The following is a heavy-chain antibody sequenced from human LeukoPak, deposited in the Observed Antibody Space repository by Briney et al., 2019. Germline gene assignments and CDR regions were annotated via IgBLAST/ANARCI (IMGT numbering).Heavy chain of an antibody. D-gene: IGHD3-22*01. J-gene: IGHJ4*02. Sequence: GGSLRLSCAASGFTFSTYWMSWVRQAPGKGLEWVAHIKQDGSEKYYVDSVKGRFTVSRDNTKNSLYLQMHSLTAEDTAVYYCARDLRGLNFYDRSDYWGQGTLVTVSS. CDR1: GFTFSTYW. CDR3: ARDLRGLNFYDRSDY. V-gene: IGHV3-7*01. CDR2: IKQDGSEK.